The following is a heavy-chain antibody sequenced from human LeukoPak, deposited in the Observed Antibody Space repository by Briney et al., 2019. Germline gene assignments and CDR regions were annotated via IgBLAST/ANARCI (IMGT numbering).Heavy chain of an antibody. Sequence: GASVKVSCKASGYTFTGYYMHWVRQAPGQGLEWMGWINPNSGGTNYAQKFQGRVTMTRDTSISTAYMELSRLRSDDTAVYYCARDPGPYGPYCSSTSCYVALTGHFDYWGQGTLVTVSS. V-gene: IGHV1-2*02. D-gene: IGHD2-2*01. CDR3: ARDPGPYGPYCSSTSCYVALTGHFDY. CDR1: GYTFTGYY. J-gene: IGHJ4*02. CDR2: INPNSGGT.